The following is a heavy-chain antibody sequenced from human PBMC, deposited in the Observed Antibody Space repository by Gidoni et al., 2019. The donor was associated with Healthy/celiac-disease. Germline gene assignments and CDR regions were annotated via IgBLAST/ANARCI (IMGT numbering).Heavy chain of an antibody. CDR3: ARAGYYYYYMDV. J-gene: IGHJ6*03. CDR2: IYYSGST. CDR1: GGSISSYY. Sequence: QVQLQESGPGLVKPSETLSLTCTVSGGSISSYYWSWIRQPPGKGLEWIGYIYYSGSTNYNPSLKSRVTISVDTSKNQFSLKLSSVTAADTAVYYCARAGYYYYYMDVWGKGTTVTVSS. V-gene: IGHV4-59*01.